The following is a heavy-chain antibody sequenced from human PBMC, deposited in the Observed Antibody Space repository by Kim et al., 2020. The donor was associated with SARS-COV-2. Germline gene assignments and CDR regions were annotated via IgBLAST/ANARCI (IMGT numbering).Heavy chain of an antibody. CDR3: ARYDILTGYFDY. Sequence: SETLSLTCTVSGGSISSSGYYWGWIRQPPGKGLEWIGSIYYGGSNYYNPSLNSRVTISVDTSKNQFSLKLSPVTAADTAVYYGARYDILTGYFDYWGQGTTVTVSS. CDR1: GGSISSSGYY. J-gene: IGHJ4*02. CDR2: IYYGGSN. V-gene: IGHV4-39*01. D-gene: IGHD3-9*01.